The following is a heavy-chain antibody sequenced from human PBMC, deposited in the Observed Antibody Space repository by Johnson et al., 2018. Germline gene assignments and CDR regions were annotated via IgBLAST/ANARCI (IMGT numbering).Heavy chain of an antibody. CDR1: GFTFSSYN. Sequence: VQLVESGGGLVQPGGSLRLSCAASGFTFSSYNMNWVRQAPGKGLEWVAYISSRSTTFYADSVKGRFTVSRDNAKNSLYLQMNSLTDEDTAVYYCARDTLVWGQGTTVIVSS. CDR3: ARDTLV. D-gene: IGHD2/OR15-2a*01. J-gene: IGHJ6*02. V-gene: IGHV3-48*02. CDR2: ISSRSTT.